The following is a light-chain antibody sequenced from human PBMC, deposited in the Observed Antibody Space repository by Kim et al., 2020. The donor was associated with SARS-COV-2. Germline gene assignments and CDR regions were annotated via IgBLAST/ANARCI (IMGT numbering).Light chain of an antibody. CDR3: QQYSRFPLT. J-gene: IGKJ4*01. V-gene: IGKV1-5*03. CDR1: QTISSW. CDR2: KAS. Sequence: ASVGDRATITCLASQTISSWLAWYQQKPGKAPKFLIYKASSLESGVPSRFSRSGSGTEFTFTISSLQPDDFATYYCQQYSRFPLTFGGGTKVDIK.